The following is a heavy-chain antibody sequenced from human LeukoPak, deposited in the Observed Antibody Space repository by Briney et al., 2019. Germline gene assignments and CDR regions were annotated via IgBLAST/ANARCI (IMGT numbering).Heavy chain of an antibody. Sequence: GGSLQISCKGSGYSFTSYWIGWVRRMPGKGLEWMGIIYPGDSDTRYSPSFQGQVTISADKSISTAYLQWSSLKASDTAMYYCARQATVVTPPDYWGQGTLVTVSS. CDR3: ARQATVVTPPDY. V-gene: IGHV5-51*01. CDR2: IYPGDSDT. J-gene: IGHJ4*02. CDR1: GYSFTSYW. D-gene: IGHD4-17*01.